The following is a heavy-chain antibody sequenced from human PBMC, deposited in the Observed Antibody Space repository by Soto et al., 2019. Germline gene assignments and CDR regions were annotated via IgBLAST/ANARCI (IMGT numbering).Heavy chain of an antibody. J-gene: IGHJ3*01. CDR1: EFSFSSYS. Sequence: EVQLVESGGGLVQPGGSLRLSCAASEFSFSSYSMNWVRQAPEKGMEWVSYISSGSSTIYYADSVKGRFTISRDNAQNSLYLQMNTLRAEDTAVYYCAKTYSSRRGAFDVWGQGTMVTVSS. D-gene: IGHD6-19*01. CDR3: AKTYSSRRGAFDV. V-gene: IGHV3-48*01. CDR2: ISSGSSTI.